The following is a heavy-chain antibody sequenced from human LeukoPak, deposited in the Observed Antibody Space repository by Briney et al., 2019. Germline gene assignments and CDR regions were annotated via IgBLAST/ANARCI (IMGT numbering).Heavy chain of an antibody. J-gene: IGHJ3*02. Sequence: GESLKISCKGSGYSFPNYWIAWVRQMPGKGLEWVGIIYPADSDTRYSPSFQGQVTISADKSISTAYLPWSSLKAWDTAMYYCARQRVDYVWGSYRADAFDIWGQGTMVTVSS. CDR2: IYPADSDT. CDR1: GYSFPNYW. V-gene: IGHV5-51*01. D-gene: IGHD3-16*02. CDR3: ARQRVDYVWGSYRADAFDI.